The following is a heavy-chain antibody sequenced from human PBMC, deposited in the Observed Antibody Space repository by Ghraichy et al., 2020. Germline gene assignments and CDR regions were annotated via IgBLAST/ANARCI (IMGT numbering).Heavy chain of an antibody. CDR3: AKGAYSSGWNPRGDWYFDL. V-gene: IGHV3-23*01. D-gene: IGHD6-19*01. Sequence: GGSLRLSCAASGFTFSSYAMSWVRQAPGKGLEWVSAISGSGGSTYYADSVKGRFTISRDNSKNTLYLQMNSLRAEDTAVYYCAKGAYSSGWNPRGDWYFDLWGRGTLVTVSS. CDR2: ISGSGGST. CDR1: GFTFSSYA. J-gene: IGHJ2*01.